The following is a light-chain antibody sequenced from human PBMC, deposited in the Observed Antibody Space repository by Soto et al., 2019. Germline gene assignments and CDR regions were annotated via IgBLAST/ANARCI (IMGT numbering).Light chain of an antibody. CDR1: SGDIGAYNY. J-gene: IGLJ2*01. V-gene: IGLV2-14*03. CDR3: SSYTRISTVI. CDR2: EVT. Sequence: QAVVTQTASVSGSLGQSITISCTGTSGDIGAYNYVSWYQQHPGKVPRLIIYEVTNRPAGVSNRFSGSKSGNTAFLTISGLQGEDEAEYYCSSYTRISTVIFGGGTKLTVL.